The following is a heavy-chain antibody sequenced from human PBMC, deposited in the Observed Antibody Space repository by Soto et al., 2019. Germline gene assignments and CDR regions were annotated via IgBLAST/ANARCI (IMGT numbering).Heavy chain of an antibody. Sequence: SQTLSLTCAISGDSVSSNSAAWNWIRQSPSRGLEWLGRTYYRSKWYNDYAVSVKSRITINPDTSKNQFSLQLNSVTPEDTAVDYCARDGNTAMVIGGPGFDYWGQGTLVTVSS. CDR2: TYYRSKWYN. D-gene: IGHD5-18*01. CDR1: GDSVSSNSAA. V-gene: IGHV6-1*01. J-gene: IGHJ4*02. CDR3: ARDGNTAMVIGGPGFDY.